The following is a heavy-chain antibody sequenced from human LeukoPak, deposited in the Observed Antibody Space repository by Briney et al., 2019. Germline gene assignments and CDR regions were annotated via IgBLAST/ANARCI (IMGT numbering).Heavy chain of an antibody. V-gene: IGHV1-2*02. CDR3: AKTPYGDYYDS. CDR1: GYTFIDDY. J-gene: IGHJ4*02. D-gene: IGHD4-17*01. Sequence: ASVRVSCKASGYTFIDDYIHWLRQAHGQGLEWMGWINPNTGGTKLAQKFQGRLTLTRDTSINTAYMELNSLKSDDTAIYYCAKTPYGDYYDSWGQGTLVTVSS. CDR2: INPNTGGT.